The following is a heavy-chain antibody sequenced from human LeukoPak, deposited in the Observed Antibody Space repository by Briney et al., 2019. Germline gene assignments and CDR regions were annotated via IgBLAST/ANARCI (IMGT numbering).Heavy chain of an antibody. CDR1: GFTFDDYA. V-gene: IGHV3-9*01. D-gene: IGHD3-10*02. CDR3: AELGITMIGGV. CDR2: ISWDSVSR. Sequence: HSGGSLRLSCAASGFTFDDYAMHWVRQAPGKGLEWISSISWDSVSRGYADSVKGRFTISRDNAKNSLYLQMNSLRAEDTAVYYCAELGITMIGGVWGKGTTVTISS. J-gene: IGHJ6*04.